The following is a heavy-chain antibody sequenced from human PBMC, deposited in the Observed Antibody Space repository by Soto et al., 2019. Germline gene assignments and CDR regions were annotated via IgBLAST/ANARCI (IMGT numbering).Heavy chain of an antibody. J-gene: IGHJ6*02. V-gene: IGHV4-30-2*01. CDR2: IYHSGST. Sequence: SETLSLTCAVSGGSISSGGYSWSWIRQPPGKGLEWIGYIYHSGSTYYSPSLKSRVTISVDTSKNQFSLKLNSVTAADTAVYYCARDLWGYCGADCYPLDVWGQGTTVTVSS. D-gene: IGHD2-21*02. CDR3: ARDLWGYCGADCYPLDV. CDR1: GGSISSGGYS.